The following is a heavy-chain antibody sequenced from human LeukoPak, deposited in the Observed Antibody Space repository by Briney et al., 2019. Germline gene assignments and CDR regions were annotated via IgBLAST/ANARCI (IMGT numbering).Heavy chain of an antibody. V-gene: IGHV3-9*01. D-gene: IGHD3-9*01. Sequence: GGSLRLSCAASGFTFSNYAMSWVRQAPGKGLEWVSGISWNSGSIGYADSVKGRFTISRDNAKNSLYLQMNSLRAEDTALYYCAKAHDILTGSDAFDIWGQGTMVTVSS. CDR2: ISWNSGSI. J-gene: IGHJ3*02. CDR1: GFTFSNYA. CDR3: AKAHDILTGSDAFDI.